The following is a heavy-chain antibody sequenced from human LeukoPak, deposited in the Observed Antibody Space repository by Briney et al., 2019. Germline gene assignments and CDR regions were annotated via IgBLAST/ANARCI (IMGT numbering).Heavy chain of an antibody. D-gene: IGHD2-2*01. V-gene: IGHV3-74*01. CDR2: ISPDGSDT. CDR1: GFTFSSYW. J-gene: IGHJ4*02. Sequence: GGSLRLSCAASGFTFSSYWMHWVRQAPGKGLVWVSRISPDGSDTSYADSVKSRFTISRDNAKNTVFLQMNSLRAEDTALYYCGKTSTSCCDYWGQGTLVTVSS. CDR3: GKTSTSCCDY.